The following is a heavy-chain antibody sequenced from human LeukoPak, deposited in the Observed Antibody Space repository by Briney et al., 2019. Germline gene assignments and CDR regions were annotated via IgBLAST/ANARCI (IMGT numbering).Heavy chain of an antibody. Sequence: SETVSLTCTVSGGSISSYYWSWIRQPPGRGLEWIGYSYYSGRTNYKPSLKSRVTISVDTSKSQFSLTLSSVTAADTAVYYCARQSSFVYFDYWGQGTLVTVSS. CDR3: ARQSSFVYFDY. J-gene: IGHJ4*02. V-gene: IGHV4-59*08. D-gene: IGHD2-15*01. CDR1: GGSISSYY. CDR2: SYYSGRT.